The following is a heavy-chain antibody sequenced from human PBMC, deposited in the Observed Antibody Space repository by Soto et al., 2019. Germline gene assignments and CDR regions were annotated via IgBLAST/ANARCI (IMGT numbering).Heavy chain of an antibody. J-gene: IGHJ4*02. V-gene: IGHV3-7*04. D-gene: IGHD5-18*01. Sequence: GGSLRLSCATSGFMFSSYWMSWVRQAPGKGLEWVANVREDGGQKYYVDSVKGRFTISRDNAKNSLYLQMNSLRAEDTAVYYCARDGYSYGRGNYFDYWGQGTLVTVSS. CDR2: VREDGGQK. CDR3: ARDGYSYGRGNYFDY. CDR1: GFMFSSYW.